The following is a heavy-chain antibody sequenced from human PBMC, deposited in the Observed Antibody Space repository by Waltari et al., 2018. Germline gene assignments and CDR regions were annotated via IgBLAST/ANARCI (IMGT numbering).Heavy chain of an antibody. Sequence: QVQLQESGPGLVKPSETLSLPCTVSGGSIRTYYWSWIRQPPGKGLDGIGYIHFSGTTNNNPSLKVRVTISVDTSKNQFSLKLGSVTAADTAVYYCARGYSGNYGRFDYWGQGTLVTVSS. CDR3: ARGYSGNYGRFDY. CDR2: IHFSGTT. CDR1: GGSIRTYY. J-gene: IGHJ4*02. V-gene: IGHV4-59*01. D-gene: IGHD5-12*01.